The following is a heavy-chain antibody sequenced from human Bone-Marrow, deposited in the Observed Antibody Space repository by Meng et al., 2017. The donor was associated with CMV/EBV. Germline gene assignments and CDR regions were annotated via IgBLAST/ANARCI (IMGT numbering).Heavy chain of an antibody. J-gene: IGHJ6*02. V-gene: IGHV1-46*01. CDR1: KYTFTTYY. D-gene: IGHD3-3*01. CDR3: ASSSYDFWHGGYNGIVDDNGMDV. Sequence: ASVKVSCKASKYTFTTYYIHWVRQAPGQGLEWMGVINPNGGTTSFPEKFLGRVTMTSDTSTGTVYMEMSSLRSEDTAVYYCASSSYDFWHGGYNGIVDDNGMDVCGRGTTVTVSS. CDR2: INPNGGTT.